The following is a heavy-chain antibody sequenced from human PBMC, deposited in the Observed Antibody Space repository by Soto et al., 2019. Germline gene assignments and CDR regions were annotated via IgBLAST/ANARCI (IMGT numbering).Heavy chain of an antibody. D-gene: IGHD3-3*01. CDR3: ARALYYDFWSGRMNDYYGMDV. J-gene: IGHJ6*02. Sequence: ASVKVSCKFSGYTFTSYGISWVRQAPGQGLEWMGWISAYNGNTNYAQKLQGRVTMTTDTSTSTAYMELRSLRSDDTAVYYCARALYYDFWSGRMNDYYGMDVWGQGTTVTVSS. CDR2: ISAYNGNT. V-gene: IGHV1-18*04. CDR1: GYTFTSYG.